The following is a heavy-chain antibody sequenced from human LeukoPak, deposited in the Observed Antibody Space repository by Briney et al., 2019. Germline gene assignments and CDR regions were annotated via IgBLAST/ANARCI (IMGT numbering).Heavy chain of an antibody. J-gene: IGHJ4*02. V-gene: IGHV3-20*01. CDR2: INWNGGST. CDR3: ARAYGSGSYLYYFDY. Sequence: GGSLRLSCAASGFTFSSYWMSWVRQAPGKGLEWVSGINWNGGSTGYADSVKGRFTISRDNAKNSLYLQMNSLRAEDTALYHCARAYGSGSYLYYFDYWGQGTLVTVSS. CDR1: GFTFSSYW. D-gene: IGHD3-10*01.